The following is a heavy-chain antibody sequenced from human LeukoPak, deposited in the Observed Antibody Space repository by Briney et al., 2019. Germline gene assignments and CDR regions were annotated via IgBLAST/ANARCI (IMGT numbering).Heavy chain of an antibody. CDR3: AGGGVGGSYVSEAFDI. J-gene: IGHJ3*02. CDR1: GFTFSSYW. CDR2: IKQDGSEK. D-gene: IGHD1-26*01. Sequence: PGGSLRLSCAASGFTFSSYWMSWVRQAPGKGLEWVANIKQDGSEKYYVDSVKGRFTISRDNAKNSLYLQMNSLRAEDTAVYYCAGGGVGGSYVSEAFDIWGQGTMVTVSS. V-gene: IGHV3-7*01.